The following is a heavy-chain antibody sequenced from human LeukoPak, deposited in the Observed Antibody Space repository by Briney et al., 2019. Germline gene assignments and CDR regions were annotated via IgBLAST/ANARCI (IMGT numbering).Heavy chain of an antibody. D-gene: IGHD5-18*01. CDR2: IWYDGSNE. J-gene: IGHJ4*02. CDR1: GFTFSYYG. Sequence: GGSLRLSCAASGFTFSYYGMHWVRQAPGKGLEWVSFIWYDGSNEYYSDSVKGRFTISRDNSKNTLYLHMHSLRAVDTRLYYSAKGGGYTYGYFIDYWGQGSLVTVSS. V-gene: IGHV3-30*02. CDR3: AKGGGYTYGYFIDY.